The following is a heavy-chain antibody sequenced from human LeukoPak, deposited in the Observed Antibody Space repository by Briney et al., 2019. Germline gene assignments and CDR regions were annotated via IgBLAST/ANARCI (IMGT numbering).Heavy chain of an antibody. J-gene: IGHJ6*02. CDR1: GYTFTSYG. CDR2: ISAYNGNT. CDR3: ARYCSSTSCRNYYYGMDV. Sequence: ASVKVSCKASGYTFTSYGISWVRQAPGQGLEWMGWISAYNGNTNYAQKLQGRVTMTTDTSTSTAYMELRSLRSDDTAVYYCARYCSSTSCRNYYYGMDVWGQGTTVTLSS. D-gene: IGHD2-2*01. V-gene: IGHV1-18*01.